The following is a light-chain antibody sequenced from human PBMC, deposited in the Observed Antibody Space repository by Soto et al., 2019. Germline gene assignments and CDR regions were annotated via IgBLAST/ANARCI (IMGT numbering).Light chain of an antibody. Sequence: QSALTQPASVSGSPGQSITISCTGTSSDVGGYNYVSWYQQHPGKAPKLMIYDVSNRPSGVSNRFSGSKSGNTASLSISGLQAEDEADYYCCSYTPSTTYVVFGGGTQLTVL. CDR1: SSDVGGYNY. J-gene: IGLJ2*01. CDR2: DVS. CDR3: CSYTPSTTYVV. V-gene: IGLV2-14*03.